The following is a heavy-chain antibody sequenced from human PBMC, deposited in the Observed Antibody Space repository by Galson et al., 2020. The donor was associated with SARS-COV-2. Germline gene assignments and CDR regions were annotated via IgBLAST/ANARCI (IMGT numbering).Heavy chain of an antibody. CDR1: GFRFSDFY. Sequence: GGSLRLSCAASGFRFSDFYMSWIRQSPGKGLEWVSIIDNTASIIQNGDSAEGRFTISRDNARNSLYLQMDTLRAEDTAVYYCARGLLVEENIRPDAFDVWGQGTLVTVSP. CDR2: IDNTASII. CDR3: ARGLLVEENIRPDAFDV. J-gene: IGHJ3*01. V-gene: IGHV3-11*01. D-gene: IGHD2-15*01.